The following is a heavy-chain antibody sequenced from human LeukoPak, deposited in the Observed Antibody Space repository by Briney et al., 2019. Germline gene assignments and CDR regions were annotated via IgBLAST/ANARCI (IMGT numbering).Heavy chain of an antibody. Sequence: SETLSLTCTVSGGSISSSSYYWGWIRQPPGKGLEWIGSIYYSGSTYYNPSLKSRVTMSVDTSKNQFSLKLSSVTAADTAVYYCARWTYDSSGYYYSAQYYFDYWGQGTQVTVAS. V-gene: IGHV4-39*07. D-gene: IGHD3-22*01. CDR1: GGSISSSSYY. J-gene: IGHJ4*02. CDR2: IYYSGST. CDR3: ARWTYDSSGYYYSAQYYFDY.